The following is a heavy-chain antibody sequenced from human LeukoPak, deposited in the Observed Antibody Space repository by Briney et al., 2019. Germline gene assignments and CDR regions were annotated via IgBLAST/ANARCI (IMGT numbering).Heavy chain of an antibody. D-gene: IGHD2/OR15-2a*01. Sequence: SVKVSCKASGDAFTNYPISWVRQAPGQGLEWMGGIIPIFNTTNYAQKFQGRVTITTDESTSTAFMELTSLRSEDTAVYYCARVLEATHFDYWGQGTLVTVSS. CDR3: ARVLEATHFDY. V-gene: IGHV1-69*05. J-gene: IGHJ4*02. CDR2: IIPIFNTT. CDR1: GDAFTNYP.